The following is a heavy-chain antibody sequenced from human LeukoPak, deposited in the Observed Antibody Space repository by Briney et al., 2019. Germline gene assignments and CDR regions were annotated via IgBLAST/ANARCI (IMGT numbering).Heavy chain of an antibody. CDR2: IYWDDDK. Sequence: SGPTLLKPPQTLTLTCTFSGFSLNSNGVSVGWIRQPPGKALEWLALIYWDDDKRYSPSLKSRLTITKDTSRNQVVLTMTNMDPVDTATYYCARRMSGWFDAWGQGTLVTVSS. V-gene: IGHV2-5*02. CDR1: GFSLNSNGVS. J-gene: IGHJ5*02. CDR3: ARRMSGWFDA.